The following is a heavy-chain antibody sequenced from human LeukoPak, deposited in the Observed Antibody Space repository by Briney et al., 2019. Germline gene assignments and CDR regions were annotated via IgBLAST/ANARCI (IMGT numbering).Heavy chain of an antibody. J-gene: IGHJ4*02. CDR3: ARSTPIAAALGY. Sequence: GGSLRLSCAASGFTFSSYEMNWVRQAPGKGLEWVSYISSSGSTIYYADSVKGRFTISRDNAKNSLYLQMNSLRAEDTAVYYCARSTPIAAALGYWGQGTLVTVSS. CDR1: GFTFSSYE. CDR2: ISSSGSTI. V-gene: IGHV3-48*03. D-gene: IGHD6-13*01.